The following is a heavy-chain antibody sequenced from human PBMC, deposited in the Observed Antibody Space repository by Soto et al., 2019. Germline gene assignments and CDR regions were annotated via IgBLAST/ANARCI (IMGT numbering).Heavy chain of an antibody. D-gene: IGHD1-26*01. V-gene: IGHV1-2*02. CDR2: INPLSGGA. J-gene: IGHJ6*02. CDR1: GYTFTGYF. Sequence: ASVKVSCKASGYTFTGYFIHWVRQAPGQGPEWMGWINPLSGGAKYAQKFQGRVTMTRDRSIRTAYMEVRRLSSDDTAVYYCASDVMGPVIRYFYGMDVWGQGTTVTVSS. CDR3: ASDVMGPVIRYFYGMDV.